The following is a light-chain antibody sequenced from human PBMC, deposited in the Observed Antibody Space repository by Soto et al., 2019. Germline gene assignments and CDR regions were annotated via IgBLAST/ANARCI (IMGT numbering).Light chain of an antibody. J-gene: IGKJ1*01. Sequence: EIVLTQSPGTLYVSPGERATLSCRASQSVSSRYVAWYQQKPGQAPRLLIYAASGRATGIPDRFSGSGSGTDLTLTISRLEPEDFGVYHCQQYGTSPWTFGQGTKVEIK. CDR2: AAS. CDR1: QSVSSRY. V-gene: IGKV3-20*01. CDR3: QQYGTSPWT.